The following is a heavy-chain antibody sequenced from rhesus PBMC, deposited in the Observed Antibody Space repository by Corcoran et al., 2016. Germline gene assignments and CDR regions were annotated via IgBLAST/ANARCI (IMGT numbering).Heavy chain of an antibody. V-gene: IGHV4-80*01. D-gene: IGHD5-42*01. J-gene: IGHJ4*01. CDR3: TRGTDLDY. Sequence: QVQLQESGPGLVKPSETLSLTCAVSGGSFSRYWWSWIRQSPGKGLEWIGEVNGHSGKTNDNPSHKSRVTITKDASKNQGSRNLSSVTAADTAVYYCTRGTDLDYWGQGVLVTVSS. CDR1: GGSFSRYW. CDR2: VNGHSGKT.